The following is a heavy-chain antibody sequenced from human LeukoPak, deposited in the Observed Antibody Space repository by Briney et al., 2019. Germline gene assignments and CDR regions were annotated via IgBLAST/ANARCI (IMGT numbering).Heavy chain of an antibody. Sequence: ASVKVSCKASGYTFTGYGINWVRPAPGQGLEWMGWISAYNGDTNYAQKLQGRVTMTTDTSTSTAYMELRSLRSDDTAVYYCARVTGTTSDYWGQGTLVTVSS. D-gene: IGHD1-1*01. CDR3: ARVTGTTSDY. V-gene: IGHV1-18*01. CDR2: ISAYNGDT. J-gene: IGHJ4*02. CDR1: GYTFTGYG.